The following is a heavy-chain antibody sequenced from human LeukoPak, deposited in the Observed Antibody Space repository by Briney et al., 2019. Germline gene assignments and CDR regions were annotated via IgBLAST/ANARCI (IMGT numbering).Heavy chain of an antibody. CDR1: GGSFSGYY. J-gene: IGHJ4*02. V-gene: IGHV4-34*01. CDR3: ARGVVAAAGRTFDF. D-gene: IGHD6-13*01. Sequence: PSETLSLACAVYGGSFSGYYWSWIRQPPGKGLEWIGEINHSGSTNHNPSLKSRVTISLDTSKNQFSLKLSSVTAADTAVYYCARGVVAAAGRTFDFWGQGTLVTVSS. CDR2: INHSGST.